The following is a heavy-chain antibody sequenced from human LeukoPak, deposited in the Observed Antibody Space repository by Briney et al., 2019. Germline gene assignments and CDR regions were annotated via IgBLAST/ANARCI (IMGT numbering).Heavy chain of an antibody. CDR3: ARGEQLVTNYYYYYYMDV. CDR2: IIPIFGTA. J-gene: IGHJ6*03. CDR1: GYTFTSYG. Sequence: SVKASCKASGYTFTSYGISWVRQAPGQGLEWMGGIIPIFGTANYAQKFQGRVTITADESTSTAYMELSSLRSEDTAVYYCARGEQLVTNYYYYYYMDVWGKGTTVTVSS. V-gene: IGHV1-69*13. D-gene: IGHD6-6*01.